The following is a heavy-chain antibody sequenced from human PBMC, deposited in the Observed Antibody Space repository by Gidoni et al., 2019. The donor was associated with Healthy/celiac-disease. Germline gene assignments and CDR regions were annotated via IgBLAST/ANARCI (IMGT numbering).Heavy chain of an antibody. Sequence: QVQLQESGPGLMKPSETLSLTCTVSGGSISSYYWSWIRQPPGKGLEWIGYIYYSGSTNYNPSLKSRVTISVDTSKNQFSLKLSSVTAADTAVYYCAGGSLTGYYGMDVWGQGTTVTVSS. D-gene: IGHD3-10*01. J-gene: IGHJ6*02. V-gene: IGHV4-59*08. CDR2: IYYSGST. CDR3: AGGSLTGYYGMDV. CDR1: GGSISSYY.